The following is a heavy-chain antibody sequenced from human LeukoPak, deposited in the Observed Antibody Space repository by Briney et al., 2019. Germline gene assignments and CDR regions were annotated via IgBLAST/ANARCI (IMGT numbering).Heavy chain of an antibody. CDR3: AKDRGVRAFDI. CDR1: GITLSSYD. CDR2: ISYDGSNK. V-gene: IGHV3-30-3*01. Sequence: PGRSLRLSCAASGITLSSYDMHWVRQAPGKALEWVAAISYDGSNKDYADSVKGRFSISRDNSKNTLDLQMNRLRAEDTAVYYCAKDRGVRAFDIWGQGTMVTVSS. D-gene: IGHD3-10*01. J-gene: IGHJ3*02.